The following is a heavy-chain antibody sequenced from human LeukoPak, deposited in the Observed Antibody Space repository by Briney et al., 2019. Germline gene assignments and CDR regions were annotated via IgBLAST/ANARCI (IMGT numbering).Heavy chain of an antibody. V-gene: IGHV3-23*01. J-gene: IGHJ4*02. Sequence: GGSLRLSCAASGFTFSNYAMSWVRQAPGKGLEWVSSITGNALNTYQADFIKGRFTISRDDSKNTLYLHLSSLRVEDTAVYYCAKLQDFCDNSGYSYFDNWGQGTLVTVSS. CDR1: GFTFSNYA. CDR3: AKLQDFCDNSGYSYFDN. CDR2: ITGNALNT. D-gene: IGHD3-22*01.